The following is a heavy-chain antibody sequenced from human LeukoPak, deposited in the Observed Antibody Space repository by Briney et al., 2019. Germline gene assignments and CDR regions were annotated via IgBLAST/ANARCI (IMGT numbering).Heavy chain of an antibody. D-gene: IGHD3-9*01. CDR3: AREANYDILTGHDY. CDR2: IYHSGST. V-gene: IGHV4-38-2*02. J-gene: IGHJ4*02. Sequence: SETLSLTCTVSGYSISSGYYWGWIRQPPGKGLEWIGSIYHSGSTYYNPSLKSRVTISVDTSKNQFSLKLSSVTAADTAVYYCAREANYDILTGHDYWGQGTLVTVSS. CDR1: GYSISSGYY.